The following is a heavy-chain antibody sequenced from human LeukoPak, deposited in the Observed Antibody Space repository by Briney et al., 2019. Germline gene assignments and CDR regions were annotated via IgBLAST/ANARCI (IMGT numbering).Heavy chain of an antibody. CDR2: ISSSGNTI. CDR1: GFTFSNYN. Sequence: GGSLRLSCAASGFTFSNYNMNWVRQAPGKGLEWVSYISSSGNTIYYADSVKGRFSISRDNAKNSLYLQMNSLRAEDTAVYYCATESGTYSGTCFDYWGQGTLVTVSS. CDR3: ATESGTYSGTCFDY. D-gene: IGHD1-26*01. J-gene: IGHJ4*02. V-gene: IGHV3-48*01.